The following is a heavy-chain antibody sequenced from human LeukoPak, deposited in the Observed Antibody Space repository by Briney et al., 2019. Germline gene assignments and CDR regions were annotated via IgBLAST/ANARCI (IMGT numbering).Heavy chain of an antibody. Sequence: GASVKASCKVSGFTLSEFSFYWVRQAPGKGLEWMGMLDPEDGSTIYAQNFEGRVTMTEDTSADTAYMELSSLTSEDTAVYYCATGYVVESVAATGLDYWGQGTLVTVSS. CDR2: LDPEDGST. V-gene: IGHV1-24*01. J-gene: IGHJ1*01. CDR3: ATGYVVESVAATGLDY. CDR1: GFTLSEFS. D-gene: IGHD2-15*01.